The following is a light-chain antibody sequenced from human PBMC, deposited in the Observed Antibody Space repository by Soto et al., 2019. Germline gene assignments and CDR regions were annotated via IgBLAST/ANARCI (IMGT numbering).Light chain of an antibody. V-gene: IGLV2-14*01. Sequence: QSALTQPASVSGSPGQSITISCTGTSSDVGGYNYVSWYQQHPGKAPKLMIYEVSNRPSGVSNRFSGYKSGNTASLTISGLQAEDEADYDCSSYTSSSTLAVFGPGTKLTVL. CDR2: EVS. CDR3: SSYTSSSTLAV. CDR1: SSDVGGYNY. J-gene: IGLJ1*01.